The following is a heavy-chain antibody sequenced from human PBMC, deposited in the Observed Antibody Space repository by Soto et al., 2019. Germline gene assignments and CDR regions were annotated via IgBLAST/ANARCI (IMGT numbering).Heavy chain of an antibody. D-gene: IGHD2-2*01. CDR2: IQWDGVNK. CDR1: GFTFSSYA. CDR3: AREGGYCSSTSCWFDY. V-gene: IGHV3-30*04. J-gene: IGHJ4*02. Sequence: GGSLRLSCAASGFTFSSYAMHWVRQAPGKGLEWVSVIQWDGVNKDYADSVKGRFTISRDNAKNTLYLQISGLRAEDTAFYHCAREGGYCSSTSCWFDYWGPGTLVTVSS.